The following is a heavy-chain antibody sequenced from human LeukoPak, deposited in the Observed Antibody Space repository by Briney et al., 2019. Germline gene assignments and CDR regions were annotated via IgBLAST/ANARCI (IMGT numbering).Heavy chain of an antibody. Sequence: ASVKVSCKASGYSFTNYPLNWVRQAPGQGPEWMGWINPNTGNPTYAQAFTGRFVFSLDTSVSTAYLQISSLKAEDSAVYYCARDPPGSHVAFDYWGQGTLVTVSS. V-gene: IGHV7-4-1*02. CDR1: GYSFTNYP. CDR2: INPNTGNP. D-gene: IGHD3-10*01. J-gene: IGHJ4*02. CDR3: ARDPPGSHVAFDY.